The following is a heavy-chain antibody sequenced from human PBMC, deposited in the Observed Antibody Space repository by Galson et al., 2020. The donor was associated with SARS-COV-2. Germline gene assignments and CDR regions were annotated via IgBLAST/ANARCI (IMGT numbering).Heavy chain of an antibody. D-gene: IGHD6-19*01. Sequence: GESLKISCAASGFTFNDYYMSWIRQAPGEGLEWVSYITFSSNTIYYADSVKGRFTISRDNAKNSLYLQMNSLRAEDTAVYYCAREGSSGRGSFDYWGQGTLVSVSS. CDR1: GFTFNDYY. CDR2: ITFSSNTI. J-gene: IGHJ4*02. CDR3: AREGSSGRGSFDY. V-gene: IGHV3-11*01.